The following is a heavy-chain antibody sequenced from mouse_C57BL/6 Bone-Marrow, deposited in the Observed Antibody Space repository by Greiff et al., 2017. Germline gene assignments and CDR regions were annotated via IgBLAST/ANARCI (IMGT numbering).Heavy chain of an antibody. CDR3: ARIDGYDLDYYAMDY. V-gene: IGHV1-42*01. CDR2: INPSTGGT. J-gene: IGHJ4*01. D-gene: IGHD2-3*01. Sequence: EVMLVESGPELVKPGASVKISCKASGYSFTGYYMNWVKQSPEKSLEWIGEINPSTGGTTYNQKFKAKATLTVDKSSSTAYMQLKSLTSEDSAVYYCARIDGYDLDYYAMDYWGQGTSVTVSS. CDR1: GYSFTGYY.